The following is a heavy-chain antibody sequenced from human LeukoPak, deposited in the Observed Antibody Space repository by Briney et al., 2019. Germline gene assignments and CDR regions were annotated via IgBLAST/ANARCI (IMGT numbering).Heavy chain of an antibody. CDR3: ARHGGGIVVVPAAKGGMDV. CDR2: IYPGDSDT. J-gene: IGHJ6*04. Sequence: GESLKISCKGSGYSFTSYWIGWVRQMPGKGLEWMGIIYPGDSDTRYSPSFQGQVTISADKSISTAYLQWSSLKASDTAMYYCARHGGGIVVVPAAKGGMDVWGKGTMVTVSS. CDR1: GYSFTSYW. V-gene: IGHV5-51*01. D-gene: IGHD2-2*01.